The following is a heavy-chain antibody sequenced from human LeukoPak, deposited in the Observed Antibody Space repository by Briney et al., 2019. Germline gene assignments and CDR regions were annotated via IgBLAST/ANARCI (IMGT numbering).Heavy chain of an antibody. J-gene: IGHJ5*02. CDR2: ISSNAAYI. D-gene: IGHD3-3*01. CDR1: GFTFRSYT. Sequence: PGGSLRLSCAASGFTFRSYTMNWVRQAPGKGLEWVSSISSNAAYIYYEDSLRGRFTISRDNAGNSLYLQMNSLRAEDTAVYYCAREESYDFWSGYYNWFDPWGQGTLVTVSS. V-gene: IGHV3-21*01. CDR3: AREESYDFWSGYYNWFDP.